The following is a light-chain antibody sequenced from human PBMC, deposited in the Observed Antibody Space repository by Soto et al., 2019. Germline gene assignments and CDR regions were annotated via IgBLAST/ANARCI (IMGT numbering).Light chain of an antibody. V-gene: IGLV1-44*01. CDR2: SDD. CDR1: SSNVGSNT. J-gene: IGLJ3*02. Sequence: QSVLTQPPSASGTPGQRVTISCSGSSSNVGSNTVSWYQQLPGTAPKVLIYSDDQRPSGVPDRFSGSRSGSSASLAISGLQSGDEADYYCASWEDSLNGWVIGGGTK. CDR3: ASWEDSLNGWV.